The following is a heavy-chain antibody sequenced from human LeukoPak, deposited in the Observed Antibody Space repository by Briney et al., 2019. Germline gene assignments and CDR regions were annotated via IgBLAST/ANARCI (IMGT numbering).Heavy chain of an antibody. CDR2: ISYSSSTI. D-gene: IGHD1-1*01. V-gene: IGHV3-48*02. CDR3: ASAGSTTLSRWFDH. Sequence: PGRSLRLSCAASAFPFSSYSMTWVRQAPGKGLEWLSYISYSSSTIFYAESVKGRFTIYRDNAKNSLYLQMNSLRDEDTAVYYCASAGSTTLSRWFDHWGQGSLVTVSS. J-gene: IGHJ5*02. CDR1: AFPFSSYS.